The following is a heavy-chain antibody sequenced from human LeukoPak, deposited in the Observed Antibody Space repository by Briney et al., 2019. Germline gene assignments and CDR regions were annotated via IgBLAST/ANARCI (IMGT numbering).Heavy chain of an antibody. Sequence: GGSLRLSCAASGFTFSGSAMHWVRQASGKGLEWVGRIRSKADSYATAYAASVKGRFTISRDDSKNTAYLQMNSLKTEDTAVYYCTRRAGYSGYNPGYYYYYMDVWGKGTTVTVSS. J-gene: IGHJ6*03. CDR1: GFTFSGSA. D-gene: IGHD5-12*01. CDR3: TRRAGYSGYNPGYYYYYMDV. V-gene: IGHV3-73*01. CDR2: IRSKADSYAT.